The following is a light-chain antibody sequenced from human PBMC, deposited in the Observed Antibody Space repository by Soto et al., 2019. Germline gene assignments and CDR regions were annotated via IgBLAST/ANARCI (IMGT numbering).Light chain of an antibody. CDR1: QSVSSND. CDR3: QQYGSSPQT. J-gene: IGKJ5*01. CDR2: GVS. V-gene: IGKV3-20*01. Sequence: EMVLTQSRGTLSLSPGERATLSCRARQSVSSNDLAWYQQIPGQAPRLLIYGVSSRAAGIPDRFSGSGSGTDFTLTISRLEPEDFAMYYCQQYGSSPQTFGQGTRLEIK.